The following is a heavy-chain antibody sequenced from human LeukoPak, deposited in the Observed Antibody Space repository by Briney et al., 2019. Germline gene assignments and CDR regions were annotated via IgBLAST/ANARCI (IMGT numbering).Heavy chain of an antibody. Sequence: SETLSLTCTVSGGSISSSGYYWGWIRQPPGKGLEWIGSIYYSGSASYNPSLKSRVTISVDTSKNQFSLKVSSVIAADTAMYYCARDLAVAGTNYYYGMDVWGQGITVTVSS. CDR3: ARDLAVAGTNYYYGMDV. CDR1: GGSISSSGYY. CDR2: IYYSGSA. J-gene: IGHJ6*02. D-gene: IGHD6-19*01. V-gene: IGHV4-39*07.